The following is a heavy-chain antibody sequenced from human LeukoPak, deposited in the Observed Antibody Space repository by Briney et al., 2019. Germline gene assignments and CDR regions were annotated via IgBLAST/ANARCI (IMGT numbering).Heavy chain of an antibody. Sequence: PGRSLRLSCAASGFTFSSYAMHWVRQAPGKGLEWVAVISYDGSNKYYADSVKGRFTISRDNSKNTLYLQMNSLRAEDTAMYYCAREGGSYQFDYWGQGTLVTVSS. D-gene: IGHD1-26*01. CDR2: ISYDGSNK. CDR3: AREGGSYQFDY. CDR1: GFTFSSYA. J-gene: IGHJ4*02. V-gene: IGHV3-30-3*01.